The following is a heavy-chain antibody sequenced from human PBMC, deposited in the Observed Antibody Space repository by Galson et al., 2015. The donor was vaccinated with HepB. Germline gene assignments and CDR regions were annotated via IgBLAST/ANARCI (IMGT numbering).Heavy chain of an antibody. Sequence: SLRLSCAASGFTFSSYGMHWVRQAPGKGLEWVAVISYDGSNKYYADSVKGRFTISRDNSKNTLYLQMNSLRAEDTAVYYCAKGWGSSWYPDYYYMDVWGKGTTVTVSS. CDR1: GFTFSSYG. D-gene: IGHD6-13*01. CDR2: ISYDGSNK. CDR3: AKGWGSSWYPDYYYMDV. V-gene: IGHV3-30*18. J-gene: IGHJ6*03.